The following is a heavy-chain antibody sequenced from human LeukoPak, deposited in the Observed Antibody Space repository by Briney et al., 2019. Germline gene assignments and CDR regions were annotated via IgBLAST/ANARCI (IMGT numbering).Heavy chain of an antibody. Sequence: ASVKVSCKASGGTFSSYAISWVRQAPGHGLEWMGGIIPIFGTANYAQKFQGRVTITADESTSTAYMELSSLRSEDTAVYYCARDRRFLEWLLPVPGSYWYFDLWGRGTLVTVSS. CDR3: ARDRRFLEWLLPVPGSYWYFDL. V-gene: IGHV1-69*01. D-gene: IGHD3-3*01. CDR1: GGTFSSYA. CDR2: IIPIFGTA. J-gene: IGHJ2*01.